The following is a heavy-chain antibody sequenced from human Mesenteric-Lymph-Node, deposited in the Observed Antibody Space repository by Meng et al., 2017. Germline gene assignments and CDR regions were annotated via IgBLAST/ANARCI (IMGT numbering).Heavy chain of an antibody. D-gene: IGHD2-2*01. CDR1: GGSISSYY. J-gene: IGHJ6*02. V-gene: IGHV4-4*07. CDR2: IYTSGST. CDR3: ARFPAAMPADYYYGMDV. Sequence: SETLSLTCTVSGGSISSYYWSWIRQPAGKGLEWIGRIYTSGSTNYNPSLKSRVTMSVDTSKNQFSLKLSSVTAADTAVYYCARFPAAMPADYYYGMDVWGQGTTVTVSS.